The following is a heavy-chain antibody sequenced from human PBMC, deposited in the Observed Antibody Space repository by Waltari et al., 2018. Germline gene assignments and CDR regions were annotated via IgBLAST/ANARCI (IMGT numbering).Heavy chain of an antibody. CDR3: AREGYSSWSGRNGLDS. J-gene: IGHJ4*03. CDR1: GGSFSSYW. V-gene: IGHV4-59*12. CDR2: INGNSGRT. D-gene: IGHD6-6*01. Sequence: QVQLQESGPGLVKPSETLSLTCAVSGGSFSSYWWSWIRQPPGKGLEWIGEINGNSGRTNYNPSLKSRVTMSKDASKNQFSLKLSSVTAADTAVYYCAREGYSSWSGRNGLDSWGQGVVVTVSS.